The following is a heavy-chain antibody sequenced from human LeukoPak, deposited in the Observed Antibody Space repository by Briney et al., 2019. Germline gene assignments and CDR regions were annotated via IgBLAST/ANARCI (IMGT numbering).Heavy chain of an antibody. D-gene: IGHD6-13*01. J-gene: IGHJ3*02. CDR3: AKDWPSEWQQLPDYDAFDI. Sequence: PGGSLRLSCAASGFTVSSNYMSWVRQAPGKGLEWVSVIYSGGSTYYADSVKGRFTISRDNSKNTLYLQMNSLRADDTAVYYCAKDWPSEWQQLPDYDAFDIWGQGTMVTVSS. V-gene: IGHV3-66*01. CDR2: IYSGGST. CDR1: GFTVSSNY.